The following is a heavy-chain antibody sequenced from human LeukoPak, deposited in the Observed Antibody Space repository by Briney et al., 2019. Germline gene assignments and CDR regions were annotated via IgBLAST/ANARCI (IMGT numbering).Heavy chain of an antibody. J-gene: IGHJ4*02. CDR2: ISAYNGNT. CDR1: GYTFTSYG. CDR3: ARDDAYYYDSSGYRRLDY. D-gene: IGHD3-22*01. V-gene: IGHV1-18*01. Sequence: ASVKVSCKASGYTFTSYGISWVRQAPGQGLEWMGWISAYNGNTNYAQKLQGRVTMTTDTSTSTAYMELRSLRSDDTAVYYCARDDAYYYDSSGYRRLDYWGQGTLVTVSS.